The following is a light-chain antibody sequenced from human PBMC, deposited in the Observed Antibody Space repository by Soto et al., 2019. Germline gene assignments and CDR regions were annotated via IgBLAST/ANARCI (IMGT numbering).Light chain of an antibody. CDR2: GAS. CDR3: QQYGSSPRT. Sequence: EIALTQSPGTLSLSPGERATLSCRASQSVSSYLAWYQQKPGQAPRLLIYGASSRATGMPDRFSGSGSGTDFTLTISRLEPEDFAVYYCQQYGSSPRTFGQGTKVEIK. J-gene: IGKJ1*01. V-gene: IGKV3-20*01. CDR1: QSVSSY.